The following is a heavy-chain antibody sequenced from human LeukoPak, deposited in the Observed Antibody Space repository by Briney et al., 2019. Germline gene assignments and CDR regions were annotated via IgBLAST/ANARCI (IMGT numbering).Heavy chain of an antibody. CDR3: VRDQDDVLLWFGDLRSGVFDI. V-gene: IGHV3-21*01. J-gene: IGHJ3*02. D-gene: IGHD3-10*01. Sequence: SGGSLRLSCAASGFTFSSYSMNWVRQAPGKGLEWVSSISTSSSYIYYADSVKGRFTISRDNAKNSLYLQMNSLRAEDTAVYYCVRDQDDVLLWFGDLRSGVFDIWGQGTMVTVSS. CDR2: ISTSSSYI. CDR1: GFTFSSYS.